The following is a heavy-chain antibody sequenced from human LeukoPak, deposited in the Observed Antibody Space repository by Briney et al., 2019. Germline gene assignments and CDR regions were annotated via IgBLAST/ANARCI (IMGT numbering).Heavy chain of an antibody. CDR2: INLDGSSA. CDR3: ASGFLSGRGVVGY. CDR1: GFTFSNYW. Sequence: TGGSLRLSCAASGFTFSNYWVHWVRQAPAKGLVWVSRINLDGSSATYADSVKGRFTISRDNAKNTLYLQMNSLSAEDTAVYYCASGFLSGRGVVGYWGQGTLVTVSS. J-gene: IGHJ4*02. V-gene: IGHV3-74*01. D-gene: IGHD3-10*01.